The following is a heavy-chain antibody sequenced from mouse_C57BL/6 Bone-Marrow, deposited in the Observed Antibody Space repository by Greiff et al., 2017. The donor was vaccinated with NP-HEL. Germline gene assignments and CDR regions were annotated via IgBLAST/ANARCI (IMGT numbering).Heavy chain of an antibody. CDR2: IDPNSGGT. D-gene: IGHD2-3*01. Sequence: QQSCKASGYTFTSYWMHWVKQRPGRGLEWIGRIDPNSGGTKYNEKFKSKATLTVDKPSSTAYMQLSSLTSEDSAVYYCARLDGYYVGAMDDWGQGTSVTVSS. CDR1: GYTFTSYW. V-gene: IGHV1-72*01. J-gene: IGHJ4*01. CDR3: ARLDGYYVGAMDD.